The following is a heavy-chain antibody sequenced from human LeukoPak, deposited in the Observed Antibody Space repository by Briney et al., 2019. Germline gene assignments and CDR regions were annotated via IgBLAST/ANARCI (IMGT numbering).Heavy chain of an antibody. Sequence: ASVKVSCKASGYTFTSYYMHWVRQAPGQGLEWMGMINPSGGSTSYAQKFQGRATMTRDTSTSTVYMELSSLRSEDTAVYYCARVRPVEMAQGIIDYWGQGTLVTVSS. V-gene: IGHV1-46*01. CDR3: ARVRPVEMAQGIIDY. CDR2: INPSGGST. J-gene: IGHJ4*02. CDR1: GYTFTSYY. D-gene: IGHD5-24*01.